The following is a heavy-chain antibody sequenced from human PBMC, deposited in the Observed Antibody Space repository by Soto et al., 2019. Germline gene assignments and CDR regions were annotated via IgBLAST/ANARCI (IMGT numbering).Heavy chain of an antibody. CDR3: ARGMDSMDRYGGIDY. J-gene: IGHJ4*02. D-gene: IGHD3-16*02. V-gene: IGHV4-34*01. Sequence: PSETLSLTCAVYCGSFSGYYWSWIRQPPGKGLEWIGEINHSGSTNYNPSLKSRVTISVDTSKNQFSLKLSSVTAADTAVYYCARGMDSMDRYGGIDYWGQGTLVTVSS. CDR1: CGSFSGYY. CDR2: INHSGST.